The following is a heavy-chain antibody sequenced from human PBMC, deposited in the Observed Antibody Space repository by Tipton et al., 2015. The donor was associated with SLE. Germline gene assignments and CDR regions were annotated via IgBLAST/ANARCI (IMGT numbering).Heavy chain of an antibody. J-gene: IGHJ5*02. CDR1: GGSISNSDYF. CDR3: ARDRAICTRTSCYGDNWFDP. Sequence: TLSLTCTVSGGSISNSDYFWGWVRQSPEKGLEWIGIIHYSGTTYYNPSLKSRVTISVDTSKNHFSLKVNSLTAADTAVYYCARDRAICTRTSCYGDNWFDPWGQGTLVTVSS. CDR2: IHYSGTT. V-gene: IGHV4-39*07. D-gene: IGHD2-2*01.